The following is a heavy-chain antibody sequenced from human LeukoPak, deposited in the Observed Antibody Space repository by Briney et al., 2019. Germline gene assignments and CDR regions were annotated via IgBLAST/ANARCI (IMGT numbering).Heavy chain of an antibody. CDR3: ARAQDTYNSLYFDY. CDR1: GFTFSSYS. CDR2: ISSSSSTI. D-gene: IGHD5-24*01. Sequence: PGGSLRLSCAASGFTFSSYSMNWVRQAPGKGLEWVSYISSSSSTIYYADSVKGRFTISKDSARNTLYLQMNTLRVEDTAVYYCARAQDTYNSLYFDYWGQGALVTVPS. V-gene: IGHV3-48*04. J-gene: IGHJ4*02.